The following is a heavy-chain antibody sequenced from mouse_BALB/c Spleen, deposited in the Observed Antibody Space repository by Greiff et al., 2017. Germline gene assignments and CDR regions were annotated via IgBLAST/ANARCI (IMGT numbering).Heavy chain of an antibody. CDR3: AGGLRRAMDY. CDR1: GFNFKDTY. Sequence: VHVKQSGAELVKPGASVKLSCTASGFNFKDTYMHWVKQRPEQGLEWIGRIDPANGNTKYDPKFQGKATITADTSSNTAYLQLSSLTSEDTAVYYCAGGLRRAMDYWGQGTSVTVSS. J-gene: IGHJ4*01. V-gene: IGHV14-3*02. D-gene: IGHD2-2*01. CDR2: IDPANGNT.